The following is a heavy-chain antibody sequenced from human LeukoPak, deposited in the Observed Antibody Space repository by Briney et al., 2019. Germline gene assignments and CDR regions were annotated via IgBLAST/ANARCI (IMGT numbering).Heavy chain of an antibody. Sequence: PGGSLRLSCAASGFTFSSYGMHWVRQAPGKGLEWVAVIWYDGGNKYYADSVKGRFTISRDNSKNALYLQMNSLRAEDTAVYYCARDPGDGVLVIMYYFDYWGQGTLVTVSS. CDR1: GFTFSSYG. CDR3: ARDPGDGVLVIMYYFDY. D-gene: IGHD3-9*01. CDR2: IWYDGGNK. V-gene: IGHV3-33*01. J-gene: IGHJ4*02.